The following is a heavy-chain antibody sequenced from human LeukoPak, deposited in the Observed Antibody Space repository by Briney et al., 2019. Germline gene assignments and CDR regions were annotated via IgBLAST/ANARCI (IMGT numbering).Heavy chain of an antibody. D-gene: IGHD6-19*01. V-gene: IGHV6-1*01. CDR2: TYYRSKWYN. CDR3: ARDLGNTGWYTFDY. Sequence: SQTLSLTCDISGDSVSSNNGAWIWIRQSPSRGREWLGRTYYRSKWYNDYAGSLNGRITISPDTSKNQFSLHLNSVTPEDTAVYYCARDLGNTGWYTFDYWGQGILVTVSS. J-gene: IGHJ4*02. CDR1: GDSVSSNNGA.